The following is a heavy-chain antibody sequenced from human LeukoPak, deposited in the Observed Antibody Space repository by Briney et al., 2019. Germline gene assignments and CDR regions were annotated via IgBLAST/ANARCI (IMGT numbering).Heavy chain of an antibody. Sequence: GGSLRLSGTASGLTFSSYAMNWVRQAPGKGLEWVSGIGAGGTFTYYADSVKGRFTISRDNSKNTLYLQMNSLRAEDTAVYYCAKDGHCSGGSCYGNYFDYWGQGTLVTVSS. D-gene: IGHD2-15*01. J-gene: IGHJ4*02. CDR1: GLTFSSYA. CDR2: IGAGGTFT. CDR3: AKDGHCSGGSCYGNYFDY. V-gene: IGHV3-23*01.